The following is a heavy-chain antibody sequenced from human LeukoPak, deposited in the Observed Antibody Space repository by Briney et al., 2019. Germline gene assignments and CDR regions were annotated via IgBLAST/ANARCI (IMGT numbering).Heavy chain of an antibody. Sequence: SVKVSCKASGGTFSSYAISWVRQAPGQGLEWMGGIIPIFGTANYAQKFQGRVTITADESTSTAYMELSSLRSEDTAVYYCARESRRAANFDYWGQGTLVTVSS. CDR2: IIPIFGTA. V-gene: IGHV1-69*13. J-gene: IGHJ4*02. CDR1: GGTFSSYA. D-gene: IGHD2-2*01. CDR3: ARESRRAANFDY.